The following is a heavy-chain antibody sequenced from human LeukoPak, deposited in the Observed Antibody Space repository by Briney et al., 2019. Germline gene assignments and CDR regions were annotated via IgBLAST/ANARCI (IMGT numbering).Heavy chain of an antibody. V-gene: IGHV1-2*02. CDR1: GYTFTGYY. J-gene: IGHJ4*02. CDR3: ARDVSDIVVVVAAY. CDR2: INPNSGDT. D-gene: IGHD2-15*01. Sequence: ASVKVSCKASGYTFTGYYMHWVRQAPGQGLEWMGWINPNSGDTNYAQKFQERVTITRDTSTSPAYMELSRLRSDDTAVYYCARDVSDIVVVVAAYWGQGTLVTVSS.